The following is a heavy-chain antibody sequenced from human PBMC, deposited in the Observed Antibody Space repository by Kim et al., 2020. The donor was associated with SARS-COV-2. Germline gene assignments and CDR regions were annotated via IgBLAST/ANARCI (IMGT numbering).Heavy chain of an antibody. CDR3: ARDYYGGGTYYTFEY. CDR2: INSDSSYT. Sequence: GGSLRLSCAASGFTFSDYSMSWIRQAPGKGLEWISCINSDSSYTKYADSVKGRFTSARDNAQNSLSLQMNSLRAEDSAVYYCARDYYGGGTYYTFEYWGQGNLVTVSS. V-gene: IGHV3-11*06. D-gene: IGHD2-21*01. CDR1: GFTFSDYS. J-gene: IGHJ4*02.